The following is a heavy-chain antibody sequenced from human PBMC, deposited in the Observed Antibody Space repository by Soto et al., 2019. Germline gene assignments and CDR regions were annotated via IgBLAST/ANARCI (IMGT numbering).Heavy chain of an antibody. V-gene: IGHV4-59*01. CDR2: VYYSGST. Sequence: SETLSLTCTVSGGSISTYYWSWIRQPPGKGLEWIGYVYYSGSTNYSPSLKSRVTTSVDTSKNQFSLKLTSVTAADTAVYYCARATYYYDRSGYLYYFDYRGQGFLVTVSS. CDR3: ARATYYYDRSGYLYYFDY. D-gene: IGHD3-22*01. CDR1: GGSISTYY. J-gene: IGHJ4*02.